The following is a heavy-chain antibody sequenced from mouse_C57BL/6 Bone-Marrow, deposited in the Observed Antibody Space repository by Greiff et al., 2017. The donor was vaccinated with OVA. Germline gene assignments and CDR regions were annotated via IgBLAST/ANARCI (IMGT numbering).Heavy chain of an antibody. J-gene: IGHJ3*01. CDR1: GYTFTSYW. CDR3: ARGLYYGSSPWFAY. CDR2: IDPSDSYT. V-gene: IGHV1-59*01. D-gene: IGHD1-1*01. Sequence: QVQLQQPGAELVRPGTSVKLSCKASGYTFTSYWMHWVKQRPGQGLEWIGVIDPSDSYTNYNQQFKGKATLTVDTSSSTAYMQLSSLTSEDSAVYYCARGLYYGSSPWFAYWGQGTLVTVSA.